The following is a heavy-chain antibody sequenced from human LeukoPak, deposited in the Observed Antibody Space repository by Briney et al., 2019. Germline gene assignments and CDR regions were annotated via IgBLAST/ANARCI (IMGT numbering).Heavy chain of an antibody. Sequence: TGGSLRLSCAASGFTFSSYWMSWVRQAPGKGLEWVANIKQDGSEKYYVDSVKGRFTISRDNAKNSLYLQMNSLRAEDTAVYYCARGGLRFLEWSDYWGQGTLVTVSS. CDR1: GFTFSSYW. D-gene: IGHD3-3*01. J-gene: IGHJ4*02. CDR3: ARGGLRFLEWSDY. V-gene: IGHV3-7*01. CDR2: IKQDGSEK.